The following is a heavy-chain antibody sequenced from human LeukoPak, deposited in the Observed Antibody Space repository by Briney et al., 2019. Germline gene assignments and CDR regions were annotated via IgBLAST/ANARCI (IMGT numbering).Heavy chain of an antibody. CDR1: GGSLSGYY. J-gene: IGHJ4*02. CDR3: ARGPAHSSGRYFDY. Sequence: SETLSLTCAVYGGSLSGYYWSWIRQPPGKGLEWIGEINHSGSTNYNPSLKSRVTISVDTSKNQFSLKLSSVTAADTAVYYCARGPAHSSGRYFDYWGQGTLVTVSS. D-gene: IGHD6-19*01. CDR2: INHSGST. V-gene: IGHV4-34*01.